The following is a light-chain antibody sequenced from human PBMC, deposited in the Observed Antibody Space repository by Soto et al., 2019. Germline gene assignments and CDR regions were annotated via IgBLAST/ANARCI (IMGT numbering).Light chain of an antibody. J-gene: IGLJ7*01. CDR3: QTYGGISV. V-gene: IGLV6-57*03. CDR1: SGSIVSNY. Sequence: NFMLTQPHSVSESPGKAVTISCTRSSGSIVSNYVHWYQYRPGSVPTTVIYEDDDRPSGVPDRFSGSIDISSNSASLTIAGLKPEDEADYYCQTYGGISVFGGGTQLTVL. CDR2: EDD.